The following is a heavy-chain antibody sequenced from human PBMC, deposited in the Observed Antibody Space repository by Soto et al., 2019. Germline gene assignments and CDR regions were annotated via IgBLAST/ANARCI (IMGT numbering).Heavy chain of an antibody. CDR3: ARHTWWHFD. V-gene: IGHV3-7*04. D-gene: IGHD2-8*02. CDR2: IKRDGLEK. CDR1: GFTFKDYS. Sequence: EVQLVESGGDLVQPGESLRLSCAASGFTFKDYSMTWMRQAPGRGPEWVANIKRDGLEKYYAESVRGRFVISRDDAKNSLYLQLNSLRVEDTAVYYCARHTWWHFDWGQGTLVTVSS. J-gene: IGHJ4*02.